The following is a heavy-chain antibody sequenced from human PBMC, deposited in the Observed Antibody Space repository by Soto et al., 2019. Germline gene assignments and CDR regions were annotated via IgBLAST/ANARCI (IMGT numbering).Heavy chain of an antibody. CDR3: ARSSGGYSYNGMDF. CDR2: INPKSGDT. CDR1: GYTCTGYY. V-gene: IGHV1-2*02. Sequence: QEQLVQSGAEVKQPGASVTVSCKASGYTCTGYYIHWVRQAPGQGLEWMGGINPKSGDTKYAQKFQGRVTVTTDTSISTAYMEVRRLRADDTAVYYCARSSGGYSYNGMDFWGQGTTVTVSS. J-gene: IGHJ6*02. D-gene: IGHD1-26*01.